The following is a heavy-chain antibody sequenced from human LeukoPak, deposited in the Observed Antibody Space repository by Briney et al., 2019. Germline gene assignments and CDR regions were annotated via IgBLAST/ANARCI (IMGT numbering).Heavy chain of an antibody. J-gene: IGHJ6*04. Sequence: PGGSLRLSCATSGFTFSNYEMNWVRQAPGKGLEWISYLTTSGSTKYYADSVKGRFTISRDNAKNSLFLQMNSLRAEDTAVYYCAELGITMIGGVWGKGTTVTISS. CDR1: GFTFSNYE. D-gene: IGHD3-10*02. CDR2: LTTSGSTK. CDR3: AELGITMIGGV. V-gene: IGHV3-48*03.